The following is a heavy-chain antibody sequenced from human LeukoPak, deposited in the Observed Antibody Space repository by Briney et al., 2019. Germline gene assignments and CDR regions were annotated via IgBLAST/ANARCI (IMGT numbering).Heavy chain of an antibody. CDR3: TTGAYYQLLNFDY. V-gene: IGHV3-15*01. J-gene: IGHJ4*02. CDR1: GFTFSNAW. D-gene: IGHD2-2*01. Sequence: RSGGSLRLSCAASGFTFSNAWMSWVRQAPGKGLEWVGRIKSKTDGGTTDYAAPVKGRFTISRDDSKNTLYLQMNSLKTEDTAVYYCTTGAYYQLLNFDYWGQGTLVTVSS. CDR2: IKSKTDGGTT.